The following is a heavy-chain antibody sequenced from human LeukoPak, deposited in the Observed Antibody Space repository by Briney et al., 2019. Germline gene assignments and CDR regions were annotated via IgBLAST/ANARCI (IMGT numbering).Heavy chain of an antibody. Sequence: SVKVYCKASGYTFIGYYMQWVRQAPGQGLEWMGWISPNSGGTNYAQRFQGRVTMTRDTSISTAYMELSRLRSDDTAVYYCARDHPGGWYDYWGQGTLVTVSS. V-gene: IGHV1-2*02. CDR3: ARDHPGGWYDY. CDR1: GYTFIGYY. J-gene: IGHJ4*02. D-gene: IGHD6-19*01. CDR2: ISPNSGGT.